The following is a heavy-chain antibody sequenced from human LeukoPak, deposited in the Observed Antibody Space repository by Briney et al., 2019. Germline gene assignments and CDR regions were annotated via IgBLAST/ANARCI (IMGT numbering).Heavy chain of an antibody. CDR2: ISADGNNE. J-gene: IGHJ4*02. CDR3: ARNDPDSSED. D-gene: IGHD3-22*01. V-gene: IGHV3-30-3*01. CDR1: GFIFSNYP. Sequence: GRSLRLPCAASGFIFSNYPMHWVRQAPGKGLEWVAVISADGNNEHYADSAKGRFTLSRDNAKSTAYLQMNSLRSGDTAVYYCARNDPDSSEDWGQGTLVTVSS.